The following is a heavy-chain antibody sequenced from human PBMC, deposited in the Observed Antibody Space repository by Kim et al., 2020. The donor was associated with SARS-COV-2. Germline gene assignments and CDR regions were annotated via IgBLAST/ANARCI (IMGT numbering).Heavy chain of an antibody. CDR2: ISYDGSNK. V-gene: IGHV3-30*18. Sequence: GGSLRLSCAASGFTFSSYGGDCVRGAPGKGLEWVAVISYDGSNKYYADSVKGRFTISRDNSKNTLYLQMNSLRAEDTAVYYCAKESGSGSYYAWTYYYYGMDVCGQGTTVTVSS. J-gene: IGHJ6*02. CDR3: AKESGSGSYYAWTYYYYGMDV. D-gene: IGHD3-10*01. CDR1: GFTFSSYG.